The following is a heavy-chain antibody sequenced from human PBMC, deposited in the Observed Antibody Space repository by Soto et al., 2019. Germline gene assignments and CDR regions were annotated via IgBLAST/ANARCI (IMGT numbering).Heavy chain of an antibody. CDR1: GFTFSSYG. D-gene: IGHD1-26*01. Sequence: GGSLRLSCAASGFTFSSYGMHWVRQAPGKGLEWVSIIWYDGSNEYYADSVRGRFTISRDNSKNTLYLQMNSLRAEDTAVYYCARDTTRNGMDVWGQGTTVTVSS. J-gene: IGHJ6*02. CDR3: ARDTTRNGMDV. CDR2: IWYDGSNE. V-gene: IGHV3-33*01.